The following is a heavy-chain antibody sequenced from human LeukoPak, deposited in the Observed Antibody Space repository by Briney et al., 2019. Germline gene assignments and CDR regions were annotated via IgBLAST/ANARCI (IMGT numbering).Heavy chain of an antibody. CDR2: INHSGST. D-gene: IGHD6-13*01. CDR1: GGSFSGYY. V-gene: IGHV4-34*01. CDR3: ARMGQQPFWDWIDP. J-gene: IGHJ5*02. Sequence: PSETLSLTCAVYGGSFSGYYWSWIRQPPGKGLEWIGEINHSGSTNYNPSLKSRVTISVDTSKNQFSLKLNSVTAADTAVYYCARMGQQPFWDWIDPWGQGILVTVSS.